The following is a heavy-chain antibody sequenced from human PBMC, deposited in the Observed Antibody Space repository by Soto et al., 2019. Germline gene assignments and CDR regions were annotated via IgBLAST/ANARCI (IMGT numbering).Heavy chain of an antibody. V-gene: IGHV3-23*01. J-gene: IGHJ4*02. D-gene: IGHD1-1*01. CDR3: AKDHDWNALYYFHY. CDR1: GFTFTNYA. CDR2: VSGSGGVST. Sequence: GGSLRLSCAASGFTFTNYAMSWLRQAPGRGLEWVSTVSGSGGVSTYYADSVEGRFTVSRDNSKNTLYLQMNSLRAEDTAVYYCAKDHDWNALYYFHYWGQGTLVTVSS.